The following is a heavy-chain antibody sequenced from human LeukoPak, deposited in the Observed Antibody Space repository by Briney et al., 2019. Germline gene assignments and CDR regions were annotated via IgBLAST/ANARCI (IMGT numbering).Heavy chain of an antibody. CDR1: GFTFSSHA. Sequence: GGSLRLSCAASGFTFSSHAMNWVRQPPGKGLDWVSSIDKSGDGAFYADSVKGRFTISRDNSKNTLYLQMNSLRAEDTAVYYCAKAWYSSGSTFYYYYGMDVWGQGTTVTVSS. J-gene: IGHJ6*02. V-gene: IGHV3-23*01. CDR2: IDKSGDGA. CDR3: AKAWYSSGSTFYYYYGMDV. D-gene: IGHD6-19*01.